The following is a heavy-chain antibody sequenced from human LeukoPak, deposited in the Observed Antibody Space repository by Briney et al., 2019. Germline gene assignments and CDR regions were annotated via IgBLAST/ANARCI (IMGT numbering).Heavy chain of an antibody. D-gene: IGHD1-26*01. Sequence: SVKVSCKASGGTFSSYAISWVRQAPGQGLEWMGGIIPIFGTANYARKFQGRVTITADESTSTAYMELSSLRSEDTAVYYCARDQVSHSGSSFDYWGQGTLVTVSS. V-gene: IGHV1-69*13. CDR1: GGTFSSYA. J-gene: IGHJ4*02. CDR3: ARDQVSHSGSSFDY. CDR2: IIPIFGTA.